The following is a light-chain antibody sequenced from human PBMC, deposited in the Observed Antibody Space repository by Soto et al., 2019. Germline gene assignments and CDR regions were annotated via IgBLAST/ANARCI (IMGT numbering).Light chain of an antibody. V-gene: IGKV2-24*01. J-gene: IGKJ2*01. Sequence: DIVLPQTRLTSPVTLGQPASISCRSCQSLGHIDGNPSFNWLQKSPGQPPRLLIYKISNLFPGVQDRFSGRGASTDFTLKISRVEAEDVGVYYCMQATQPYTLGQGTRLEIK. CDR3: MQATQPYT. CDR2: KIS. CDR1: QSLGHIDGNPS.